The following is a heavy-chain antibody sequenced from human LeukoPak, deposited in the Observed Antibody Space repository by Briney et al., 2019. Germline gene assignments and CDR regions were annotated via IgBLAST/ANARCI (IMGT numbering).Heavy chain of an antibody. Sequence: SETLSLTCTVSGFSISSYYWSWIRQPPGKGLEWIGYIYYSGSTNYNPSLRSRVTISVDTSKNQFSLKLSSVTAADTAVYYCARVGSREPAFDYWGQGTLVTVSS. D-gene: IGHD1-26*01. CDR1: GFSISSYY. CDR2: IYYSGST. CDR3: ARVGSREPAFDY. V-gene: IGHV4-59*01. J-gene: IGHJ4*02.